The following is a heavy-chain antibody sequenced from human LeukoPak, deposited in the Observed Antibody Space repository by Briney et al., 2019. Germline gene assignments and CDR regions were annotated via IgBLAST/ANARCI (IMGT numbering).Heavy chain of an antibody. D-gene: IGHD6-19*01. Sequence: GGSLRLSCAVSGFTFSSYAMNWVRQAPGKGLEWVASISGNGGSTYYADSVKGRFTISRDNSRNAVFLQMISPRDDDTAIYYCAKIERWLVHGFDLWGRGTLVTVSS. CDR2: ISGNGGST. CDR3: AKIERWLVHGFDL. CDR1: GFTFSSYA. V-gene: IGHV3-23*01. J-gene: IGHJ2*01.